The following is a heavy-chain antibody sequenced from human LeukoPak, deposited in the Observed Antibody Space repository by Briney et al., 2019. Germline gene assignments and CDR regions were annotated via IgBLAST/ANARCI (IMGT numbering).Heavy chain of an antibody. CDR1: GFTVSSDY. J-gene: IGHJ4*02. V-gene: IGHV3-23*01. Sequence: PGGSLRLSCAASGFTVSSDYMSWVRQAPGKGLEWVSAISGSGGSTYYADSVKGRFTISRDNSRNTLYLQMNSLRAEDTAVYYCAKDEVVQYFDYWGQGTLVTVSS. CDR3: AKDEVVQYFDY. CDR2: ISGSGGST. D-gene: IGHD2-15*01.